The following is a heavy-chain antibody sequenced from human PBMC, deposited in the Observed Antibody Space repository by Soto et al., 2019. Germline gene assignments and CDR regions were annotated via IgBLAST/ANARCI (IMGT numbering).Heavy chain of an antibody. Sequence: VQLVDSGGALVQPGGSLRLSCAASGFTFSSYTMTWVRQAPGKGLEWVSSITSSGGVMYYADSVQGRFTVSRDNVKSSLYLQMNSLTAEDTAVYYCTKGWLDYWGQGSLVTVSS. CDR3: TKGWLDY. CDR2: ITSSGGVM. J-gene: IGHJ4*02. CDR1: GFTFSSYT. D-gene: IGHD6-19*01. V-gene: IGHV3-48*01.